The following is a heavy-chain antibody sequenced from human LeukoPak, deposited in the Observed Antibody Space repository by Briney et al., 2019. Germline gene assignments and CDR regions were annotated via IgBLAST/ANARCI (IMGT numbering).Heavy chain of an antibody. CDR1: GVYW. Sequence: GGSLRLSCAVSGVYWMSWVRQAPGKGLEWVATINQDGSVIYYVDSVTGRFTISRDNAKNSLYLQMNSLRAEDTGVYYCATSSGAPGNMWGQGTLVTVSS. CDR3: ATSSGAPGNM. D-gene: IGHD2-8*02. CDR2: INQDGSVI. J-gene: IGHJ4*02. V-gene: IGHV3-7*01.